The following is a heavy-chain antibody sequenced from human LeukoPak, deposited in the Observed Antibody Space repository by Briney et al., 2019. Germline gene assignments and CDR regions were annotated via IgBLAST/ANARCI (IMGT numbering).Heavy chain of an antibody. Sequence: PGRSLRLSCAASGFTFSSYAMHWVRQAPGKGLEWVAVISYDGSNKYYADSVKGRFTIPRDNSKNTLYLQMNSLRAEDTAVYYCARDLPEGDDDYGDYEWGQGTLVTVSS. V-gene: IGHV3-30-3*01. CDR3: ARDLPEGDDDYGDYE. CDR1: GFTFSSYA. CDR2: ISYDGSNK. J-gene: IGHJ4*02. D-gene: IGHD4-17*01.